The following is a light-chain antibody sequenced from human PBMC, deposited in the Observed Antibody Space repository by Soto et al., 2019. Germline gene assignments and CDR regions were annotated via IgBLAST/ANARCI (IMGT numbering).Light chain of an antibody. CDR1: QSVSSY. J-gene: IGKJ2*01. CDR2: DAS. CDR3: QHRRNWPPYT. Sequence: EIVLTQSPATLSLSPGERATLSCRASQSVSSYLAWYQQKPGQAPRLLIYDASNSATGIPASFSGSGSGPDFTPTISSLDPPTLAVYYCQHRRNWPPYTFGHGNKLEI. V-gene: IGKV3-11*01.